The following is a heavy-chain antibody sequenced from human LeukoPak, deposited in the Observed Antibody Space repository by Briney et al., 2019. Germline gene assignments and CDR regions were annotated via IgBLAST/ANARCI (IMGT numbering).Heavy chain of an antibody. CDR2: INPNRGGT. D-gene: IGHD3-22*01. CDR3: ARDVHGYYYDSSGYYPAEYFQH. Sequence: ASVKVSCKASGYTFTGYYMHWVRQAPGQGLEWMGWINPNRGGTNYAQKFQGRVTMTRDTSISTAYMELSRLRSDDTAVYYCARDVHGYYYDSSGYYPAEYFQHWGQGTLVTVSS. V-gene: IGHV1-2*02. CDR1: GYTFTGYY. J-gene: IGHJ1*01.